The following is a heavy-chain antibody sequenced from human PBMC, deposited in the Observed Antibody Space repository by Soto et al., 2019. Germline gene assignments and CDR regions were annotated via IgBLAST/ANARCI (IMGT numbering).Heavy chain of an antibody. J-gene: IGHJ5*02. CDR1: GGTFSSYT. D-gene: IGHD3-10*01. CDR3: AGERGGSGISFDP. Sequence: QVQLVQSGAEVKKPGSSVKVSCKASGGTFSSYTISWVRQAPGQGLEWMGRIIPILGIANYAQKFQGRVTITADKSTRTAYMELSSLRSEDTAVYYCAGERGGSGISFDPWGQGTLVTVSS. CDR2: IIPILGIA. V-gene: IGHV1-69*02.